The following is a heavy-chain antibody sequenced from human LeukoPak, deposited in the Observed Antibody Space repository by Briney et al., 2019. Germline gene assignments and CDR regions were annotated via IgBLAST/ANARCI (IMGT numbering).Heavy chain of an antibody. CDR2: ISYDGSNK. D-gene: IGHD6-13*01. Sequence: GRSLRLSCAASGFTFSSYAMHWVRQAPGKGLGWVAVISYDGSNKYYADSVKGRFTISRDNSKNTLFLQMNSLRAEDTAVYYCARAGGAAADTPYFDSWGQETLVTVSS. J-gene: IGHJ4*02. V-gene: IGHV3-30*04. CDR1: GFTFSSYA. CDR3: ARAGGAAADTPYFDS.